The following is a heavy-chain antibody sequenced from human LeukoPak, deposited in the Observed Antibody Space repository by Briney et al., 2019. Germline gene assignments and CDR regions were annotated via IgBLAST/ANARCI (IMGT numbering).Heavy chain of an antibody. CDR2: IYYSGST. CDR1: GGSISSYY. J-gene: IGHJ4*02. Sequence: SETLSLTCTVSGGSISSYYWSWIRQPPGKGLEWIGYIYYSGSTNYNPSLKSRVTISVDTSKSQFSLKLSSVTAADTAVYYCARNDYYDSSGYYPFDYWGQGTLVTVSS. D-gene: IGHD3-22*01. CDR3: ARNDYYDSSGYYPFDY. V-gene: IGHV4-59*08.